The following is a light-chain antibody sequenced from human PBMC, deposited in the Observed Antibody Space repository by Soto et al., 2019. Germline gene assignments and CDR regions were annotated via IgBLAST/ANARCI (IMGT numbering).Light chain of an antibody. V-gene: IGKV3-20*01. CDR1: QTVSSSY. Sequence: IVLTQSPGTLSLSPGVRATLSCRASQTVSSSYLAWFQQKPGQAPRLLIHGASSRATGIPDRFSGSGSGTDFTLTISRLEPEDFAVYYCQQYGSSPWTFGQGTTVDIK. CDR2: GAS. CDR3: QQYGSSPWT. J-gene: IGKJ1*01.